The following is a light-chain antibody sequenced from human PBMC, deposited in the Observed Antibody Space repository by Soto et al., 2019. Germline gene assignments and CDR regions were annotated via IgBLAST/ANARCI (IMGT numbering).Light chain of an antibody. J-gene: IGLJ1*01. CDR2: DVS. CDR1: SSYIGGYNY. V-gene: IGLV2-11*01. CDR3: CSYAGTTHV. Sequence: QSVLTQPPSVSGSPGQSVTISCTGTSSYIGGYNYVSWYQQLPGKAPKLMIYDVSKRPSGVPDRFSGSNSGNTASLTISGLQAEDEADYYCCSYAGTTHVFGTGTKLTVL.